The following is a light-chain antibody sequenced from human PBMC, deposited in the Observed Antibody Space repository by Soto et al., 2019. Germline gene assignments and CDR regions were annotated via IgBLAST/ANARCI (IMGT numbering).Light chain of an antibody. Sequence: QSALTQPRPVSGSPGQSVTISCTGTSNDVGGYNYVSWFQQHPGKVPKLMVYDVSYRPSGVPDRFSGSKSGNTASLTISGLQADDEGDYYCCSYAGTYWVFGGGTKLTVL. CDR1: SNDVGGYNY. CDR3: CSYAGTYWV. CDR2: DVS. J-gene: IGLJ3*02. V-gene: IGLV2-11*01.